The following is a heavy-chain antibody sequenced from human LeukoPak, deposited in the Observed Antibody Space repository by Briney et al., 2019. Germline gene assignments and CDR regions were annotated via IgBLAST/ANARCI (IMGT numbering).Heavy chain of an antibody. Sequence: GGSLRLSCAASGFTFSSYAMSWVRQAPGKGLEWVSAISGSGGSTYYADSVKGRFTISRDNAKNSLYLQMNSPRAEDTAVYYCARGYGHHRMDVWGKRTTVTVSS. CDR1: GFTFSSYA. CDR3: ARGYGHHRMDV. CDR2: ISGSGGST. J-gene: IGHJ6*04. V-gene: IGHV3-23*01. D-gene: IGHD3-16*01.